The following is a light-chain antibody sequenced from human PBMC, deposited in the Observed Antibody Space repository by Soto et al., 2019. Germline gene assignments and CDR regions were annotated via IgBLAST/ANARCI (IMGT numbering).Light chain of an antibody. V-gene: IGKV4-1*01. J-gene: IGKJ2*01. Sequence: DIVMTQSPDSLAVSLGERATINCKSSQSVLYSSNNKNYLAWYQQKPGQPPKLLIYWASTRESGVPDRFSGSGSGTDFTLPISSLQAEDVAVSYCQQYYSTSYTFGQGTKLEIK. CDR1: QSVLYSSNNKNY. CDR2: WAS. CDR3: QQYYSTSYT.